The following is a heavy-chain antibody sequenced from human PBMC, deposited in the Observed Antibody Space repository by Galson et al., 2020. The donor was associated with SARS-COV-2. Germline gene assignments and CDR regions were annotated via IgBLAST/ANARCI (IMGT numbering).Heavy chain of an antibody. CDR2: FDPEDGET. J-gene: IGHJ6*02. CDR1: GYTLTELS. V-gene: IGHV1-24*01. D-gene: IGHD3-10*01. CDR3: ATAPSIRGVITSYYYYYGMDV. Sequence: ASVQVSCKVSGYTLTELSMHWVRQAPGKGLAWMGGFDPEDGETISAQKLQGSVTMTEDTSTDTAYMELSSLGSEDTAVYYCATAPSIRGVITSYYYYYGMDVWGQGTTVTVSS.